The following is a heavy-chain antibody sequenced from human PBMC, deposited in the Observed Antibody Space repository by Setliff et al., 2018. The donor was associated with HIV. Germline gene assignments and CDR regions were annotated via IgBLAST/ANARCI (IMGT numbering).Heavy chain of an antibody. J-gene: IGHJ4*02. D-gene: IGHD1-7*01. V-gene: IGHV1-18*04. CDR3: ARAGAVETTHFDY. Sequence: WASVKVSCKASGYTFTSYYIHWVRQAPGQGPEWMGWISGSNGNTNYAQEFQGRVTVTIDTSTSTAYMELRTLRSDDTAVYYCARAGAVETTHFDYWGQGALVTVSS. CDR1: GYTFTSYY. CDR2: ISGSNGNT.